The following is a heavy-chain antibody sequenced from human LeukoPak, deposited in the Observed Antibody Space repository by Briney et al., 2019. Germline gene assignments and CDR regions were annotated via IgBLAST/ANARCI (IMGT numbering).Heavy chain of an antibody. D-gene: IGHD3-3*01. J-gene: IGHJ4*02. V-gene: IGHV1-69*04. Sequence: SVKVSCKASGGTFSSYTISWVRQAPGQGLEWMGRIIPILGIANYAQKFQGRVTITADKSTCTAYMELSSLRSEDTAVYYCARDLWSGSFDYWGQGTLVTVSS. CDR3: ARDLWSGSFDY. CDR1: GGTFSSYT. CDR2: IIPILGIA.